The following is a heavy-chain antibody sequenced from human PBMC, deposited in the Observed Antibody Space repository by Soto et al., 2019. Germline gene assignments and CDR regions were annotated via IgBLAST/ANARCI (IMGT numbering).Heavy chain of an antibody. CDR2: IYYSGST. V-gene: IGHV4-31*03. CDR1: GGSISGGGYY. J-gene: IGHJ5*02. Sequence: QVQLQESGPGLVKPSQTLSLTCTVSGGSISGGGYYWSWIRQHPGKGLEWIGYIYYSGSTYYNPSLKSRVTISVDTSKSQFSLKLSSVTAADTAVYYCAREQQLIMGGDWFDPWGQGTLVTVSS. D-gene: IGHD6-13*01. CDR3: AREQQLIMGGDWFDP.